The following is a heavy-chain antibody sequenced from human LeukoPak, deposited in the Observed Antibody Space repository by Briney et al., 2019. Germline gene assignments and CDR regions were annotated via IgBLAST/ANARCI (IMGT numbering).Heavy chain of an antibody. V-gene: IGHV1-69*04. CDR1: GGTFSSYA. J-gene: IGHJ4*02. CDR2: IIPILGIA. D-gene: IGHD3-3*01. Sequence: ASVKVSCKASGGTFSSYAISWVRQAPGQGLEWMGRIIPILGIANYAQKFQGRVTITADKSTSTAYMELSSLRSEDTAVYYCARGLEHYDFWSGYSYYFDYWGQGTLVTVSS. CDR3: ARGLEHYDFWSGYSYYFDY.